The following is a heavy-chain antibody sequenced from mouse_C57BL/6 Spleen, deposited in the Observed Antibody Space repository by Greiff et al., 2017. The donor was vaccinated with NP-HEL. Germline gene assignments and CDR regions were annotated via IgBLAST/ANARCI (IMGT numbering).Heavy chain of an antibody. D-gene: IGHD1-1*01. CDR3: TRVDGSSDWYFDV. CDR2: ISSGGAYI. Sequence: EVKLVESGEGLVKPGGSLKLSCAASGFTFSSYAMSWVRQTPEKRLEWVAYISSGGAYIYYADTVKGRFTISRDNARNTLYLQMSSLKSEDTAMYYCTRVDGSSDWYFDVWGTGTTVTVSS. V-gene: IGHV5-9-1*02. J-gene: IGHJ1*03. CDR1: GFTFSSYA.